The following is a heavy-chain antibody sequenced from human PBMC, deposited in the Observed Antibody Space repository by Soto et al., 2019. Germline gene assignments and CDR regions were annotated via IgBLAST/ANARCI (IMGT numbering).Heavy chain of an antibody. Sequence: PSESVCLTCSVSPGSLSRYYRSWIRQPPSRWLHTNVEINHSGSTNYNPSLKSRVTISVDTSKNQFSLKLSSVTAADTAVYYCARGLTICGVVISPTYYYNGMRVWGQGTRVAACS. V-gene: IGHV4-34*01. J-gene: IGHJ6*02. CDR2: INHSGST. D-gene: IGHD3-3*01. CDR3: ARGLTICGVVISPTYYYNGMRV. CDR1: PGSLSRYY.